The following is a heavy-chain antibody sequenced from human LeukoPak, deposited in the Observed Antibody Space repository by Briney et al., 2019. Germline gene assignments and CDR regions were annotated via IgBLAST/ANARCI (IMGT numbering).Heavy chain of an antibody. Sequence: SETLSLTCTVSGGSISSYYWSWIRQPAGKGLEWIGRIYTSGSTNYNPSLKSRVTMSVDTSKNQFSLKLSSVTAADTAVYYCARDSYYGSGSYYVDAFDIWGQGTMVTVSS. V-gene: IGHV4-4*07. CDR2: IYTSGST. CDR3: ARDSYYGSGSYYVDAFDI. J-gene: IGHJ3*02. CDR1: GGSISSYY. D-gene: IGHD3-10*01.